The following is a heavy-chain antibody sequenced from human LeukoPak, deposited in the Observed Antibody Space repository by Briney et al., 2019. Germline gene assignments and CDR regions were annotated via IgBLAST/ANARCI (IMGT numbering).Heavy chain of an antibody. CDR2: ISSSGSTI. CDR1: GFTFSSYE. Sequence: GGSLRLSCAASGFTFSSYEMSWVRQAPGKGLEWVSYISSSGSTIHYADSVKGRFTISRDNAKNSLYLQMNSLRAEGTAVYYCARVASNCFDYWGQGTLVTVSS. V-gene: IGHV3-48*03. J-gene: IGHJ4*02. D-gene: IGHD6-19*01. CDR3: ARVASNCFDY.